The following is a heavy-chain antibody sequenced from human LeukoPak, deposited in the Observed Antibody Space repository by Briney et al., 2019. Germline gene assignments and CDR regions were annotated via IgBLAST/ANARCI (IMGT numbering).Heavy chain of an antibody. CDR3: AREIAVAGTGNWFDP. CDR2: ITSSSSPI. CDR1: GFAFNTYS. V-gene: IGHV3-48*01. J-gene: IGHJ5*02. Sequence: GGSLRLSCAASGFAFNTYSMNWVRQAPGKGLEWISSITSSSSPIYYADSVKGRFTISRDNSKNTLYLQMNSLRAEDTAVYYCAREIAVAGTGNWFDPWGQGTLVTVSS. D-gene: IGHD6-19*01.